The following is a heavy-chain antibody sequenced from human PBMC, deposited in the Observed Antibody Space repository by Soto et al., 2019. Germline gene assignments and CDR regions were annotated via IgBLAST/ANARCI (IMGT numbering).Heavy chain of an antibody. CDR3: AKTYYYDSSGYYFDY. CDR2: ISYDGSNK. J-gene: IGHJ4*02. V-gene: IGHV3-30*18. Sequence: GGSLRLSCAASGFTFSSYGMHWVRQAPGKGLEWVAVISYDGSNKYYADSVKGRFTISRDNSKNTLYLQMNSLRAEDTAVYYCAKTYYYDSSGYYFDYWGQGTLVTVSS. CDR1: GFTFSSYG. D-gene: IGHD3-22*01.